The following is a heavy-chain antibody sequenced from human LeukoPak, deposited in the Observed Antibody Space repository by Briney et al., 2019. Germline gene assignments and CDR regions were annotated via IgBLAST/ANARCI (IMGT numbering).Heavy chain of an antibody. Sequence: PGGSLRLSCAASGFTFSSYAMSWVRQAPGKGLEWVSAISGSGGSTYYADSVKGRFTISRDNSKNTLYLQMNSLRAEDTAVYYCAKDYYYGSGSFEYYFDYWGQGTLVTVSS. CDR2: ISGSGGST. CDR1: GFTFSSYA. CDR3: AKDYYYGSGSFEYYFDY. D-gene: IGHD3-10*01. J-gene: IGHJ4*02. V-gene: IGHV3-23*01.